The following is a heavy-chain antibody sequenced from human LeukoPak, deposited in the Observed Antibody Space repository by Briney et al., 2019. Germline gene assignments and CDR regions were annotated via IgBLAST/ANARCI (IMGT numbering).Heavy chain of an antibody. Sequence: ASVKVSCKASGYTFTGYYMHWVRQAPGQGLEWMGWINPNGGGTNYAQKFQGRVTMTRDTAISTAYMELSRLRSDDTAVYYCARGLSYSSGWYGPGDYWGQGTLVTVSS. CDR3: ARGLSYSSGWYGPGDY. CDR2: INPNGGGT. V-gene: IGHV1-2*02. D-gene: IGHD6-19*01. J-gene: IGHJ4*02. CDR1: GYTFTGYY.